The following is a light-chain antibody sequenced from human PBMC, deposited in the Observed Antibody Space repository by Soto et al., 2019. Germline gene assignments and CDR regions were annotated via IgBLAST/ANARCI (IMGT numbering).Light chain of an antibody. CDR1: QSVSSN. CDR3: QQYNNWPLT. J-gene: IGKJ5*01. Sequence: EIVLTQSPATLSLSPGERATLSCRASQSVSSNLAWYQQKPGQAPRLLTYGASTRATGIPARFSGSGSGTEFTLTISSLQSEDFAVYYCQQYNNWPLTFGQGTRLEIK. CDR2: GAS. V-gene: IGKV3-15*01.